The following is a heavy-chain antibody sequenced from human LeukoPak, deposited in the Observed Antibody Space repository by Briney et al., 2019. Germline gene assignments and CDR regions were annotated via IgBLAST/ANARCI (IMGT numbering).Heavy chain of an antibody. CDR3: ARGRSITLLRGVAMSDGFDI. Sequence: GGSLRLSCAASGFTFSNYGMNWVRQAPGKGLEWVSFTDTSGNYIYYGDSVKGRFTISRDNAKNLVFLQMNGLRAEDTAVYYCARGRSITLLRGVAMSDGFDIWGQGTMVTVSS. J-gene: IGHJ3*02. V-gene: IGHV3-21*01. CDR2: TDTSGNYI. CDR1: GFTFSNYG. D-gene: IGHD3-10*01.